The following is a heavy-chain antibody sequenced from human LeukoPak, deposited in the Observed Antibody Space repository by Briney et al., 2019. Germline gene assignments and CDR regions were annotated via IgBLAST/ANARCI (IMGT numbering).Heavy chain of an antibody. D-gene: IGHD1-1*01. CDR1: GGSFSGYY. V-gene: IGHV4-34*01. CDR3: ATIKPTADIDY. CDR2: INHSGST. Sequence: SETLSLTCAVYGGSFSGYYWSWIRQPPGKGLEWIGEINHSGSTNYNPSLKSRVTISVDTSKNQFSLRLSSVTAADTAVYYCATIKPTADIDYWGQGTLVTVSS. J-gene: IGHJ4*02.